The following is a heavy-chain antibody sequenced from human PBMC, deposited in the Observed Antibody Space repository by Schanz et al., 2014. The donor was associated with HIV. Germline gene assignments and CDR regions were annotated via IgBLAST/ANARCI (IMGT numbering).Heavy chain of an antibody. CDR2: IWYDGSSK. CDR1: GFTFSSYG. D-gene: IGHD6-6*01. Sequence: QVQVVESGGGVVQPGRSLRLSCAASGFTFSSYGMHWVRQAPGKGLEWVAVIWYDGSSKYYADSVKGRFTISRDNSKSTLYLQMSSLKTEDTAVYHCASHSSNRPQGFWGQGTLVTVSS. J-gene: IGHJ4*02. CDR3: ASHSSNRPQGF. V-gene: IGHV3-33*01.